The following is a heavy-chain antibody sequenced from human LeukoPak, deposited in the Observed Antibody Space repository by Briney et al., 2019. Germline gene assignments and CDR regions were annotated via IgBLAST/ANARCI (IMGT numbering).Heavy chain of an antibody. V-gene: IGHV4-59*08. CDR2: IYYSGST. D-gene: IGHD6-6*01. CDR1: GGSISSYD. Sequence: KSSETLSLTCTASGGSISSYDWSWVRQAPGKGLEWVGFIYYSGSTNYNPSLKSRVTISVDTSKNQFSLKLSSVTAADRAVYYCARTDEYSSHYFDYWGQGTLVTVSS. CDR3: ARTDEYSSHYFDY. J-gene: IGHJ4*02.